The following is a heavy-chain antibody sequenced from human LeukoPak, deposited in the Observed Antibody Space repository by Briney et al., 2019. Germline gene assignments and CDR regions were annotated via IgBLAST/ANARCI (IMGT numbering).Heavy chain of an antibody. Sequence: GGSLRLSCAASGFTFSSYAMSWVRQAPGKGLEWVSAISGSGGSTYYADPVKGRFTISRDNSKNTLYLQMNSLRAEDTAVYYCAKRRPYCGGDCYGNYFDYWGQGTLVTVSS. CDR3: AKRRPYCGGDCYGNYFDY. J-gene: IGHJ4*02. V-gene: IGHV3-23*01. D-gene: IGHD2-21*02. CDR1: GFTFSSYA. CDR2: ISGSGGST.